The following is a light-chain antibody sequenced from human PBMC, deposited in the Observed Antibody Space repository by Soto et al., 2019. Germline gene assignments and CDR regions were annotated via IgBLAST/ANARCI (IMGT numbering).Light chain of an antibody. CDR1: QDISNY. Sequence: DIQMTQSPSSLSAAVGDRVTITCQAMQDISNYLNWYQQKPGKAPKVLIYAASILQSGVPSRFSGIGSGTDFTLSISSLHHEDFATYYCQKSYSGPLPFGGGTKVEIE. V-gene: IGKV1-39*01. J-gene: IGKJ4*01. CDR2: AAS. CDR3: QKSYSGPLP.